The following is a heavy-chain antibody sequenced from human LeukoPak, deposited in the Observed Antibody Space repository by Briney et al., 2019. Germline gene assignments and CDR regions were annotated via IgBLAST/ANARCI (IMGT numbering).Heavy chain of an antibody. CDR3: ARYSSSWYSPFDY. Sequence: GGSLRLSCAASGFTVSSNYMSWVRQAPGKGLEWVSVIYSGGSTYYADSVKGRFTISRDNSKNTLYLQMNSLRAEDTAVYYCARYSSSWYSPFDYWGQGTLVTVSS. CDR1: GFTVSSNY. CDR2: IYSGGST. D-gene: IGHD6-13*01. V-gene: IGHV3-53*01. J-gene: IGHJ4*02.